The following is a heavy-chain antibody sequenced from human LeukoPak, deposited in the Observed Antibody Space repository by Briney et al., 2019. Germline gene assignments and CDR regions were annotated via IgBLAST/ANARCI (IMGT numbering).Heavy chain of an antibody. CDR3: ARGWEVGADRALVY. J-gene: IGHJ4*02. V-gene: IGHV4-4*07. CDR2: IFNSGTT. CDR1: GDSINNYY. D-gene: IGHD1-26*01. Sequence: SETLSLTCTVSGDSINNYYWSWIRQPAGKGLEWIGRIFNSGTTDCNPTFKSRVTMSVDTSKNQFSVKLNSVTAADTAVYYCARGWEVGADRALVYWGQGTSVTVSS.